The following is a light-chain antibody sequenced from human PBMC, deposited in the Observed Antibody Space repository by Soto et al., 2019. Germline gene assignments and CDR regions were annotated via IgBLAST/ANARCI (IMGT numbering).Light chain of an antibody. V-gene: IGLV1-51*01. J-gene: IGLJ1*01. Sequence: QSVLTQPPSVSAAPGQKVTISSSGSSSNIGNNYVSWYQQLPGTAPKLLIYDNNKRPSGIPDRFSGSKSGTSATLGITGLQTGDEADYYCGTWDSSLSAGVFGTGTKLTVL. CDR2: DNN. CDR1: SSNIGNNY. CDR3: GTWDSSLSAGV.